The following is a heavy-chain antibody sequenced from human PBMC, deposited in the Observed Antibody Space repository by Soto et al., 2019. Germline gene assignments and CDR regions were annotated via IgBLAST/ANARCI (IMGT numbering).Heavy chain of an antibody. CDR1: GGSFSGYY. V-gene: IGHV4-34*01. CDR3: ARARMIRGSPWFDP. D-gene: IGHD3-10*01. Sequence: SETLSLTCAVYGGSFSGYYWSWIRQPPGKGLEWIGEINHSGSTNYNPSLKSRVTISVDTSKNQFSLKLSSVTAADTAVYYCARARMIRGSPWFDPWGQGTLVTVSS. CDR2: INHSGST. J-gene: IGHJ5*02.